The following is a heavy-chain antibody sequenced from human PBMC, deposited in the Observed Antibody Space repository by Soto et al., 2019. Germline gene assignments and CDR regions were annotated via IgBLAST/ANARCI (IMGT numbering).Heavy chain of an antibody. D-gene: IGHD6-6*01. J-gene: IGHJ5*02. CDR1: GYSFTTFG. V-gene: IGHV1-18*04. CDR3: ARDLIAARPGWFDP. Sequence: QVQLVQSGAEVKKPGASLKVSCRASGYSFTTFGINWVRQAPGQGLEWMGWISVYNGNTNYAQKFQGRVTMTTDTSTSTADMELRSLRSDDTAVNYCARDLIAARPGWFDPWGQGTLVTVSS. CDR2: ISVYNGNT.